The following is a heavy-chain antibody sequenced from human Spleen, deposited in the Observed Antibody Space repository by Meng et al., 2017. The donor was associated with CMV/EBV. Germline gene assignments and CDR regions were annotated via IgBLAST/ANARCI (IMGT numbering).Heavy chain of an antibody. Sequence: SETLSLTCTVSGGSISSSSYYWGWIRQPPGKGLEWIGSIFYSGSTYYNPSLKSRVTISVDTSKNQFSLKLSSVTAADTAVYYCARGYRRAGAFDIWGQGTMVTVSS. CDR1: GGSISSSSYY. V-gene: IGHV4-39*07. D-gene: IGHD2-2*01. CDR2: IFYSGST. J-gene: IGHJ3*02. CDR3: ARGYRRAGAFDI.